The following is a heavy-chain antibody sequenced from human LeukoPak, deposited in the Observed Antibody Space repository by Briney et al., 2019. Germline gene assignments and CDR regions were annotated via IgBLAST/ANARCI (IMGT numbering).Heavy chain of an antibody. Sequence: GESLKISCKGSGYTFSNYWIGWVRQMPGKGLEWVGIIYPGDSDTRYSPSFQGQVTISADKSISTAYLQWSSLKASDTAMYYRARRLSCNSGMCFSDYWGQGTLVTVSS. V-gene: IGHV5-51*01. CDR1: GYTFSNYW. CDR3: ARRLSCNSGMCFSDY. D-gene: IGHD2/OR15-2a*01. J-gene: IGHJ4*02. CDR2: IYPGDSDT.